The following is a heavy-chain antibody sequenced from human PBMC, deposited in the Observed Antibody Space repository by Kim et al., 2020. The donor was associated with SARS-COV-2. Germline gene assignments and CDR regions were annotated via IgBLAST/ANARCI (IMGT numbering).Heavy chain of an antibody. D-gene: IGHD3-22*01. J-gene: IGHJ4*02. V-gene: IGHV4-31*02. Sequence: PSLKSRVTISVDTSKNPFSRKLSSVTAADTAVYYCARVRTTMIVVVMYFDYWGQGTLVTVSS. CDR3: ARVRTTMIVVVMYFDY.